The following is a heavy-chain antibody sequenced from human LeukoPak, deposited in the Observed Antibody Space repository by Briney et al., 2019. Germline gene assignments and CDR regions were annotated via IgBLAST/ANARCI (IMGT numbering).Heavy chain of an antibody. J-gene: IGHJ4*02. CDR3: ARHSSWYYDFDY. D-gene: IGHD6-13*01. CDR2: ISWSGNT. V-gene: IGHV4-59*08. CDR1: GGSIRNYY. Sequence: SETLSLSCSVSGGSIRNYYWSWIRQPPGKGLEWIGYISWSGNTNYNPSLKSRLTISVDLSPNQFSLKLTSVTGADTAVYDCARHSSWYYDFDYWGQGTLVTVSS.